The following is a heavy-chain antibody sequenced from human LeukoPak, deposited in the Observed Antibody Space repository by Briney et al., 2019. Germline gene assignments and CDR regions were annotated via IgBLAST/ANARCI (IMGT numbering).Heavy chain of an antibody. CDR1: GYSFTSYW. D-gene: IGHD6-13*01. J-gene: IGHJ5*02. CDR2: IYPGDSDT. Sequence: GESLKISCKGSGYSFTSYWIGWVRQMPGKGLEWMGIIYPGDSDTRYSPSFQGRVTISADKSISTAYLQWSSLKASDTAMYYCARRGIAAAGTGGYGNWFDPWGQGTLVTVSS. CDR3: ARRGIAAAGTGGYGNWFDP. V-gene: IGHV5-51*01.